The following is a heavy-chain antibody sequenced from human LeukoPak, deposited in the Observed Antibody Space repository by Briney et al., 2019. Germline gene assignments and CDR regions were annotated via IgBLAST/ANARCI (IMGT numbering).Heavy chain of an antibody. CDR3: AKARSLPKTWDRGPFDY. D-gene: IGHD3-10*01. CDR2: ISYDGSNK. CDR1: GFTFSSYA. Sequence: PGGSLRLPCAASGFTFSSYAMSWVRQAPGKGLEWVAVISYDGSNKYYADSVKGRFTISRDNSKNTLYLQMNSLRAEDTAVYYCAKARSLPKTWDRGPFDYWGQGTLVTVSS. V-gene: IGHV3-30*18. J-gene: IGHJ4*02.